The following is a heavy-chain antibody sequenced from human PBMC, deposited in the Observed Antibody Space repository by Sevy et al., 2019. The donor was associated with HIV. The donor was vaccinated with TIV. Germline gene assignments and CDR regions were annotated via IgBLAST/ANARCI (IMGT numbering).Heavy chain of an antibody. CDR1: GFTFSTYA. CDR2: ISGGGGNT. V-gene: IGHV3-64*01. D-gene: IGHD3-22*01. J-gene: IGHJ6*02. CDR3: ARKYHDTSGYPRYSMDV. Sequence: GGSLRLSCAASGFTFSTYAMYWVRQAPGKGLEYVSAISGGGGNTYYGTSVKGRFTVSRDSAKNTPYLQMGSLRAEDMAVYFCARKYHDTSGYPRYSMDVWGQGTTVTVSS.